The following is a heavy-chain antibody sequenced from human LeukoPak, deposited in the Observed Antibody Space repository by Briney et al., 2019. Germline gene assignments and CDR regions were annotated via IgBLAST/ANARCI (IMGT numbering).Heavy chain of an antibody. V-gene: IGHV1-8*02. Sequence: ASVKVSCKASGYTFTSYGISWVRQAPGQGLEWMGWMNPNSGNTGYAQKFQGRVTMTRNTSISTAYMELSSLRSEDTAVYYCARGYSSSWYPTKTRDYWGQGTLVTVSS. D-gene: IGHD6-13*01. J-gene: IGHJ4*02. CDR2: MNPNSGNT. CDR3: ARGYSSSWYPTKTRDY. CDR1: GYTFTSYG.